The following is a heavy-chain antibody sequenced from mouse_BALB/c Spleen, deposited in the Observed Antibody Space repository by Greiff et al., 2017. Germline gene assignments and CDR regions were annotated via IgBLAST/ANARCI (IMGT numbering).Heavy chain of an antibody. J-gene: IGHJ4*01. CDR1: GFTFSSYT. D-gene: IGHD3-2*01. CDR2: ISSGGSYT. CDR3: TREDSSGYEGDY. V-gene: IGHV5-6-4*01. Sequence: EVKLVESGGGLVKPGGSLKLSCAASGFTFSSYTMSWVRQTPEKRLEWVATISSGGSYTYYPDSVKGRFTISRDNAKNTLYLQMSSLKSEDTAMYYCTREDSSGYEGDYWGQGTSVTVSS.